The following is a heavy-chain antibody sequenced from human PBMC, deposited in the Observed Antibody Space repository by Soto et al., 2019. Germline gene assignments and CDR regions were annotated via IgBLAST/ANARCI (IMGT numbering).Heavy chain of an antibody. D-gene: IGHD3-10*01. Sequence: GGSLRLSCAASGFTFSSYAMSWVRQAPGKGLEWVSGINSDGSSTSYADSVKGRFTISRDNAKNTLYLQMNSLRAEDTAVYYCASMVRGVIITTYGMDVWGQGTTVTVSS. CDR1: GFTFSSYA. V-gene: IGHV3-74*01. J-gene: IGHJ6*02. CDR3: ASMVRGVIITTYGMDV. CDR2: INSDGSST.